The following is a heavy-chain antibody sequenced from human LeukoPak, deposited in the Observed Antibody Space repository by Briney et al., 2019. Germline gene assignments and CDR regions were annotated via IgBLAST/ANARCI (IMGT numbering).Heavy chain of an antibody. J-gene: IGHJ4*02. Sequence: GGSLRLSCATSGFNFDRYTIHWVRQAPGKGLEWVSSISSSSSYIYYADSVKGRFTISRDNAKNSLYLQMNSLRAEDTAVYYCARKGQRAARFGPFDYWGQGTLVTVSS. D-gene: IGHD6-6*01. CDR3: ARKGQRAARFGPFDY. CDR1: GFNFDRYT. CDR2: ISSSSSYI. V-gene: IGHV3-21*01.